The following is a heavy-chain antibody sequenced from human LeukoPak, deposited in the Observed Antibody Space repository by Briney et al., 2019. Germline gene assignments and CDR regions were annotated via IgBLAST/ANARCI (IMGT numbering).Heavy chain of an antibody. CDR2: IYFNENT. Sequence: SETLSLTCTVSGDSISRSGFYWGWIRQPPGKGLEWLGNIYFNENTYSNPSLKSRLTMSIDTSKNQFSLKLSSVTAADTAVYYCAREVGYCSSTSCLNWFDPWGQGTLVTVSS. V-gene: IGHV4-39*07. D-gene: IGHD2-2*01. J-gene: IGHJ5*02. CDR3: AREVGYCSSTSCLNWFDP. CDR1: GDSISRSGFY.